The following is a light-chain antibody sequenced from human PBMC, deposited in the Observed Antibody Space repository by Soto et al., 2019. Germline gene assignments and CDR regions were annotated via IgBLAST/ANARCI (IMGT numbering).Light chain of an antibody. CDR1: QSVSSSY. CDR2: DAS. J-gene: IGKJ4*01. Sequence: EIVLTQSPGTLSLSPGERATLSCRASQSVSSSYLAWYQQKPGQAPRLLIYDASSRATGIPDRFSGSGSGTDFTLTISGLEPEDFAVYYCQQYGSSLLTFGGGTKVEIK. CDR3: QQYGSSLLT. V-gene: IGKV3-20*01.